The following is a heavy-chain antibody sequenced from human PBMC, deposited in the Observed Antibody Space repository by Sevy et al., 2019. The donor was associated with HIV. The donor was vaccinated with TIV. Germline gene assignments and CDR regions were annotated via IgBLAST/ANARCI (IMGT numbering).Heavy chain of an antibody. CDR1: GFTFSSYG. CDR2: IRYDGSNK. Sequence: GGSLRLSCAASGFTFSSYGMHWVRQAPGKGLEWVAFIRYDGSNKYYADSVKGRFTISRDNSKNTLYPQMNSLRAEDTAVYYCAKVCSSSSDYYYYYGMDVWGQGTTVTVSS. CDR3: AKVCSSSSDYYYYYGMDV. D-gene: IGHD6-6*01. J-gene: IGHJ6*02. V-gene: IGHV3-30*02.